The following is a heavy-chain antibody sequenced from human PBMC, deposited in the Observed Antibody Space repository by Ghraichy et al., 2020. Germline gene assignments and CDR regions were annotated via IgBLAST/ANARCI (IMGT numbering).Heavy chain of an antibody. D-gene: IGHD3-9*01. CDR3: ASEGIAIPFGLDV. J-gene: IGHJ6*02. CDR2: TYFTDSP. Sequence: SQTLSLTCTVSGASISSYYWTWIRQPAGKGLEWIGRTYFTDSPSYNPSLKSRITMSVDTSKKQISLRLSSVTAADTAMYYCASEGIAIPFGLDVWGPGTTVSVSS. V-gene: IGHV4-4*07. CDR1: GASISSYY.